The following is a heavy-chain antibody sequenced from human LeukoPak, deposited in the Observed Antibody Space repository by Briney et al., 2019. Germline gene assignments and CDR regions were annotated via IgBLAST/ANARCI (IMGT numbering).Heavy chain of an antibody. Sequence: SQTLSLTCTVSGDSISSGDYYWSWIRQPAGKGLEWIGRISSSGSTYYNPSLKSRVTISVDTSKNQFSLKLSSVTAADTAVYYCARDLYYYGSGSYRWFDPWGQGTLVTVSS. CDR3: ARDLYYYGSGSYRWFDP. J-gene: IGHJ5*02. D-gene: IGHD3-10*01. V-gene: IGHV4-61*02. CDR1: GDSISSGDYY. CDR2: ISSSGST.